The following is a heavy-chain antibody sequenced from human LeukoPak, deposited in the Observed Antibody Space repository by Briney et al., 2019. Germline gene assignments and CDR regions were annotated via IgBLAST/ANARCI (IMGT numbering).Heavy chain of an antibody. CDR3: ARRFDT. J-gene: IGHJ3*02. Sequence: PGRSPRLSCAASGFTFSSYAMHWVRQAPGKGLEWVAVISYDGSNKYYADSVKGRFTISRDNSKNTLYLQMNSLRAEDTAVYYCARRFDTWGQGTVVTVSS. V-gene: IGHV3-30-3*01. CDR1: GFTFSSYA. CDR2: ISYDGSNK.